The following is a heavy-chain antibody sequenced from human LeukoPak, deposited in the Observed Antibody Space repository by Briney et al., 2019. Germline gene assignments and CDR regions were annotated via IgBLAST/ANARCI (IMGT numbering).Heavy chain of an antibody. CDR3: TRGAIPGYGDNRFWFDS. CDR2: ISSSGSTI. CDR1: GFTFSNAW. J-gene: IGHJ5*01. D-gene: IGHD3-9*01. Sequence: GGSQRLSCAASGFTFSNAWMSWVRQAPRKGLEWISYISSSGSTIYYTDSVKGRFTISRDNARNSVYLHMNTLRDEDAAVYYCTRGAIPGYGDNRFWFDSRGAGNPGRVSS. V-gene: IGHV3-11*04.